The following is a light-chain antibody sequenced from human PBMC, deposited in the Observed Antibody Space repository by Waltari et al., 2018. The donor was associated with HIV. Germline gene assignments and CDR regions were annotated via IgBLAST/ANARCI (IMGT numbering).Light chain of an antibody. CDR3: LHYKYYPFT. CDR2: GAS. CDR1: QSITSS. V-gene: IGKV1-5*03. Sequence: DIQMTKSPSTLSASIGDRVTISCRASQSITSSLAWYQQKPGKAPKLLVYGASTLPSGVPSKFSGSGSGTEFTLTISSLQPDDFATYYCLHYKYYPFTFGPGTKVDIK. J-gene: IGKJ3*01.